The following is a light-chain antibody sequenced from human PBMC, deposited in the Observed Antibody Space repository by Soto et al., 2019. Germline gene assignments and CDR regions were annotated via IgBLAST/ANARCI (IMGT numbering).Light chain of an antibody. CDR2: DAS. J-gene: IGKJ5*01. CDR3: QQRNNWPRIT. CDR1: QSVGSY. V-gene: IGKV3-11*01. Sequence: EVLLTQSPATLSLSPGERATLSCRASQSVGSYLAWYQQKPGQAPRLLIYDASKRATDIPTRFSVSVSGTDFTLTISSLEPEDFAVYYCQQRNNWPRITFGQGTRLEIK.